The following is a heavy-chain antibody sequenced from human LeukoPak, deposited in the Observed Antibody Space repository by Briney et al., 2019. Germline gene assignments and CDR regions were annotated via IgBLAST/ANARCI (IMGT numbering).Heavy chain of an antibody. V-gene: IGHV5-51*01. CDR2: IYPGDSDT. CDR1: GYTFANYW. J-gene: IGHJ4*02. D-gene: IGHD3-3*01. Sequence: GESLRISCKGSGYTFANYWVGWVRQMPGKGLEWMGIIYPGDSDTRYSPSFQGQVTISADKSNSTAYLQWSSLKASDTAMYYCARRDYDDYRDYRGQGTLVTVSS. CDR3: ARRDYDDYRDY.